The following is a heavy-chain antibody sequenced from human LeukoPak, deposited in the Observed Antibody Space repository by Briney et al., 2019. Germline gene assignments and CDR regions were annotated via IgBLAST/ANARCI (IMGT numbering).Heavy chain of an antibody. J-gene: IGHJ4*02. CDR3: ARAYYDSSGYSYYFDY. CDR1: GYTFTSYG. V-gene: IGHV1-18*01. CDR2: ISAYNGNT. D-gene: IGHD3-22*01. Sequence: ASVKVSCKASGYTFTSYGISWVRQAPGQGLEWMGWISAYNGNTNYAQKLQGRVTKTTDTSTSTAYMELRSLRSDDTAVYYCARAYYDSSGYSYYFDYWGQGTLVTVSS.